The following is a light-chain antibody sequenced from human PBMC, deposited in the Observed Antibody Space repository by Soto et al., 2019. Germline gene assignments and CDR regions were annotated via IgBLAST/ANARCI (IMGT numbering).Light chain of an antibody. Sequence: QSALTQPASVSGSPGQSITISCTGTSSDVGSYNLVSWYQQHPGKAPKLMIYEGTKRPSGVPDRFSGSKSGNTASLTVSGLQAEDEADYYCSSHAGINNVVFGGGTKLTVL. J-gene: IGLJ3*02. V-gene: IGLV2-14*02. CDR1: SSDVGSYNL. CDR3: SSHAGINNVV. CDR2: EGT.